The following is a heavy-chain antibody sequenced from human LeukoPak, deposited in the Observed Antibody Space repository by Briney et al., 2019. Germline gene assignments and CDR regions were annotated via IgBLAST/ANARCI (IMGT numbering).Heavy chain of an antibody. CDR3: ALGGIHSIPFGGVIVPSDY. CDR1: GGTFSSYA. J-gene: IGHJ4*02. Sequence: GASVTVSCKASGGTFSSYAISWVRQAPGQGLEWMGRIIPILGIANYAQKFQGRVTITADKSTSTAYMELSSLRSEDTAVYYCALGGIHSIPFGGVIVPSDYGGRGTRVTVSS. CDR2: IIPILGIA. V-gene: IGHV1-69*04. D-gene: IGHD3-16*02.